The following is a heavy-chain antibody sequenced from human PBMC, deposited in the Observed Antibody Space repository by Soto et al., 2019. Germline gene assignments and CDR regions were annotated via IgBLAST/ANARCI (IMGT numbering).Heavy chain of an antibody. J-gene: IGHJ4*02. Sequence: QLQLQESGPGLVKPSETLSLTCTVSGGSISSSSHYWGWIRQPPGKGLEWIGNIYYSGSTYYNPSLKSRITISVDTSRNQFSLKLSSVTAAETAVYYCAREENLNSGFDYCGQGTLVTVSS. D-gene: IGHD1-7*01. CDR2: IYYSGST. V-gene: IGHV4-39*02. CDR1: GGSISSSSHY. CDR3: AREENLNSGFDY.